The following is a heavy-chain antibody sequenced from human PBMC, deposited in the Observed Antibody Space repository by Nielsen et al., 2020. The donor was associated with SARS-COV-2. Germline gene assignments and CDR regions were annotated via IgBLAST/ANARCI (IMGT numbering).Heavy chain of an antibody. CDR2: IKQDGSEK. Sequence: GESLKISCAASGFTFTPYEMNWVRQAPGKGLEWVANIKQDGSEKYYVDSVKGRFTISRDNAKNSLYLQMNSLRAEDTAVYYCARECGGSCYFYYGMDVWGQGTTVAVSS. CDR1: GFTFTPYE. V-gene: IGHV3-7*03. J-gene: IGHJ6*02. CDR3: ARECGGSCYFYYGMDV. D-gene: IGHD2-15*01.